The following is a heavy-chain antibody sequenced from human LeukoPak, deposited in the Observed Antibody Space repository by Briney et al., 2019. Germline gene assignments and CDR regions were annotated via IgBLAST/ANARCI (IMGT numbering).Heavy chain of an antibody. CDR3: ATVGSHDYSLFYFDY. V-gene: IGHV4-59*01. CDR1: GGSISSYY. J-gene: IGHJ4*02. D-gene: IGHD4-11*01. CDR2: IYYSGST. Sequence: SETLSLTXTVSGGSISSYYWSWIRQPPGKGLEWIGYIYYSGSTNYNPSLKSRVTISVDTSKNQFSLKLSSVTAADTAVYYCATVGSHDYSLFYFDYWGQGTLVTVSS.